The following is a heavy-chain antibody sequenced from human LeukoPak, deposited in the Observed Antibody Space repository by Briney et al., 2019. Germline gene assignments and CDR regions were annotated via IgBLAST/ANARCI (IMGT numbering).Heavy chain of an antibody. J-gene: IGHJ4*02. D-gene: IGHD3-16*02. Sequence: GGSLRLSSAASGFTFSSYAMHWVRQAPGKGLEWVAVISYDGSNKYYADSVKGRFTISRDNSKNTLYLQMNSLRAEDTAVYYCARGGDYVWGSYRIDYWGQGTLVTVSS. CDR2: ISYDGSNK. V-gene: IGHV3-30*04. CDR3: ARGGDYVWGSYRIDY. CDR1: GFTFSSYA.